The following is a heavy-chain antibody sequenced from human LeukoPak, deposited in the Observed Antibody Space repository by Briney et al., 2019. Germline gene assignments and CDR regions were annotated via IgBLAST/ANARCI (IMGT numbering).Heavy chain of an antibody. D-gene: IGHD6-6*01. V-gene: IGHV4-59*01. CDR2: VYYSGST. CDR1: GGSISDYY. Sequence: KPPETLSLTCTVSGGSISDYYWSWIRQPPGKGLEWIGYVYYSGSTSYNPSLKSRVTISVDTSKNQFSLKVSSVTAADTALYYCARGHLVFAYWGQGTLVTVSS. CDR3: ARGHLVFAY. J-gene: IGHJ4*02.